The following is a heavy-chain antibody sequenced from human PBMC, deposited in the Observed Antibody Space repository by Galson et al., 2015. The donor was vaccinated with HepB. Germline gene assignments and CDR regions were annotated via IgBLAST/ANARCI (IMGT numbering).Heavy chain of an antibody. J-gene: IGHJ5*02. Sequence: QSGAEVKKPGESLRISCKASGDSFTNYWIGWVRQMPGKGLEWVAIIYLDNSNTKYSPSFQGQVTVSADKSITPAYLQWSSLKASDTAMYYCGRRTLGTGFRRGNVFHPLGQGTLVTVSS. CDR1: GDSFTNYW. D-gene: IGHD6-13*01. CDR3: GRRTLGTGFRRGNVFHP. V-gene: IGHV5-51*03. CDR2: IYLDNSNT.